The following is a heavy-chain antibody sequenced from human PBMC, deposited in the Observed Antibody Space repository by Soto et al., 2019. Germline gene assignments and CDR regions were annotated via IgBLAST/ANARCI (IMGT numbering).Heavy chain of an antibody. CDR1: GYIFTSYW. CDR2: IYPGDSDT. J-gene: IGHJ5*02. CDR3: ARPEIPTRSNDYDYPFDL. Sequence: PGEALKISCKGSGYIFTSYWIGWVRQMPGKGLEWMGIIYPGDSDTRYSPSFQGQVTISADKSISTAYLQWNSLKASDTAIYYCARPEIPTRSNDYDYPFDLGGEGTLVTVSS. V-gene: IGHV5-51*01. D-gene: IGHD3-22*01.